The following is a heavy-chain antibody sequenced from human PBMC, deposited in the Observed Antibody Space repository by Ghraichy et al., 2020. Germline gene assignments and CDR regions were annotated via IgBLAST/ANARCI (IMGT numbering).Heavy chain of an antibody. CDR1: GGSISSGSYY. J-gene: IGHJ3*02. Sequence: SETLSLTCTVSGGSISSGSYYWSWVRQPAGKGLEWIGRIYTSGTTNYNPSLKSRVTIAVDTSKNQFSLRLSSVTAADTAVYYCARGNSIPVSGPAAFDIWGQGTMVTVSS. D-gene: IGHD6-19*01. CDR3: ARGNSIPVSGPAAFDI. V-gene: IGHV4-61*02. CDR2: IYTSGTT.